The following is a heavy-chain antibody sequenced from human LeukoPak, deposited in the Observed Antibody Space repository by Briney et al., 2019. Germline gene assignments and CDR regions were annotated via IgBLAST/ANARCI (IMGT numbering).Heavy chain of an antibody. CDR3: AREMGYCSSTSCSYYYYYGMDV. CDR1: GYSISSGYY. D-gene: IGHD2-2*01. J-gene: IGHJ6*02. Sequence: PSETLSLTCTVSGYSISSGYYWGWIRQPPGKGLEWIGSIYHSGSTYYNPSLKSRVTISVDTSKNQFSLKLSSVTAADTAVYYCAREMGYCSSTSCSYYYYYGMDVWGQGTTVTVSS. CDR2: IYHSGST. V-gene: IGHV4-38-2*02.